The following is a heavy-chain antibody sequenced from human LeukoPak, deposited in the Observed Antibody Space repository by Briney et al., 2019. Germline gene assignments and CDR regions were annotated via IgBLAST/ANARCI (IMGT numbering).Heavy chain of an antibody. CDR3: AKDQGDIVVVPAAM. V-gene: IGHV3-23*01. Sequence: GGSLRLSCAASGFTFSSYAMSWVRQAPGKGLEWVSAISGSGGSTYYADSVKGRFTISRDNSKNTLYLQMNSLRAEDTAVYYCAKDQGDIVVVPAAMRGQGTLVTVSS. CDR2: ISGSGGST. J-gene: IGHJ4*02. D-gene: IGHD2-2*01. CDR1: GFTFSSYA.